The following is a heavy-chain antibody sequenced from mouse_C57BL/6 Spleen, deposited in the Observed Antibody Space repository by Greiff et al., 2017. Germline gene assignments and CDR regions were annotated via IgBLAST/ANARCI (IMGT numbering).Heavy chain of an antibody. Sequence: EVPLVEPGGGLVQPGGSMKLSCVASGFTFSNYWMNWVRQSPEKGLEWVAQIRLKSDNYATHYAEAVKGRFTISRDESKRSVYLQMNNLRAEDTGIYYCTGEVTVDYWGQGTTLTVSS. D-gene: IGHD2-2*01. CDR1: GFTFSNYW. CDR3: TGEVTVDY. V-gene: IGHV6-3*01. J-gene: IGHJ2*01. CDR2: IRLKSDNYAT.